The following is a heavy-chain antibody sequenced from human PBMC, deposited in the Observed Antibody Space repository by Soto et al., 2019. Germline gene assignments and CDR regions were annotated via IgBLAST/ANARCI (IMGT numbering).Heavy chain of an antibody. V-gene: IGHV3-23*01. CDR2: ISARGGSS. CDR1: GFSFSSYA. CDR3: AKGSIEYSASVDN. Sequence: EVQLLESGGGLAQPGGSLRLSCVASGFSFSSYAMVWVRQAPGKGLEWVSVISARGGSSYFADTVKGRFTISRDNSKNLLSLEMNSLRAEDTAIYFCAKGSIEYSASVDNWGQGTLVLVS. J-gene: IGHJ4*02. D-gene: IGHD5-12*01.